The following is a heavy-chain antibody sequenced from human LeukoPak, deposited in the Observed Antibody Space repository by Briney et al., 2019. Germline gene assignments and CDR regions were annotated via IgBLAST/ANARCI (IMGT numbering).Heavy chain of an antibody. CDR3: AKEAYYDLWSGYYKGGLDS. D-gene: IGHD3-3*01. J-gene: IGHJ4*02. Sequence: PGGSLRLSCAASGFTFSSYAMSWVRQAPGKGLEWVSAISGSGGSTYYADSVKGRFTISRDNSKNTLYLQMNSLRAEDTAVYYCAKEAYYDLWSGYYKGGLDSWGPGTPVTVSS. V-gene: IGHV3-23*01. CDR1: GFTFSSYA. CDR2: ISGSGGST.